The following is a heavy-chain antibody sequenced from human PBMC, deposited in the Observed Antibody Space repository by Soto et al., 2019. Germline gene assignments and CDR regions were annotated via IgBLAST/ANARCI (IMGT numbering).Heavy chain of an antibody. V-gene: IGHV4-39*01. CDR1: GGSISSSSYY. J-gene: IGHJ4*02. CDR2: IYYSGST. D-gene: IGHD1-26*01. Sequence: PSETLSLTCTVSGGSISSSSYYWGWIRQPPGKGLEWIGSIYYSGSTYYNPSLKSRVTISVDTSKNQFSLKLSSVTAADTAVYYCARLPGREWEPLWLDYWGQGTLVTVSS. CDR3: ARLPGREWEPLWLDY.